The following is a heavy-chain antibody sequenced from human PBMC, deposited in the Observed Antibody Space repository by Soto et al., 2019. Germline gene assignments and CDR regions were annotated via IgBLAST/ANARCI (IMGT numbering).Heavy chain of an antibody. D-gene: IGHD3-10*01. Sequence: QVQLQESGPGLVKPSQTLSLTCTVSGGSISSGGYYWSWIRQHPGKGLEWIGYIYYSGSTYYNPSPKRRFTISVDTSKNQSSLKLSSVTAADTAVYYCARVLSAHNWFDPWGQGTLVTVSS. CDR2: IYYSGST. CDR3: ARVLSAHNWFDP. J-gene: IGHJ5*02. V-gene: IGHV4-31*03. CDR1: GGSISSGGYY.